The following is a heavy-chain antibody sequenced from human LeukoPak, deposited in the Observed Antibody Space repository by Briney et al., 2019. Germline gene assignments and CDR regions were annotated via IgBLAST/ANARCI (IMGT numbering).Heavy chain of an antibody. D-gene: IGHD3-10*01. CDR3: ARGERRGFGEFLPSNWFDP. CDR1: GYTFTSYY. Sequence: GASVKVSCKASGYTFTSYYMHWVRQAPGQGLEWMGIINPSGGSTSYAQKFQGRVTMTRDTSTNTVYMELSSLRSEDTAVYYCARGERRGFGEFLPSNWFDPWGQGTLVTVSS. J-gene: IGHJ5*02. V-gene: IGHV1-46*01. CDR2: INPSGGST.